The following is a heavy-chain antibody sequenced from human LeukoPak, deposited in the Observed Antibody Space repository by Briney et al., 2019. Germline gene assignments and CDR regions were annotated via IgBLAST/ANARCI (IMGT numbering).Heavy chain of an antibody. CDR1: GFTFSSYA. CDR3: ATLSVATGDWDDDF. CDR2: ISITGGST. V-gene: IGHV3-23*01. J-gene: IGHJ4*02. D-gene: IGHD2-21*01. Sequence: PGGSLRLSCVASGFTFSSYAMSWVRQAPGKGLEWVSGISITGGSTYYTDSVKGRFTISRDNSKNTLYLQMNSLRVEDMAVYYCATLSVATGDWDDDFWGQGTLLTVSS.